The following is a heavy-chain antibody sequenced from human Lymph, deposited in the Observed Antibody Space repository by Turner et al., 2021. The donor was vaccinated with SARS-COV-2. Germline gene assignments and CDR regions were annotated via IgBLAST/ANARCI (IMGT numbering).Heavy chain of an antibody. V-gene: IGHV1-2*02. J-gene: IGHJ6*02. CDR3: ARDVERYNDFWSGYSGGYGMDV. D-gene: IGHD3-3*01. CDR2: INPNSGGT. Sequence: QVQLEQSGAEVKKPGASVKVSCKASGYTCTGSYMHWVRQAPGQGLEWMGWINPNSGGTNYAQKFQGRVTMTRDTSISAAYMELSRLRSDDTAVYYCARDVERYNDFWSGYSGGYGMDVWGQGTTVTVSS. CDR1: GYTCTGSY.